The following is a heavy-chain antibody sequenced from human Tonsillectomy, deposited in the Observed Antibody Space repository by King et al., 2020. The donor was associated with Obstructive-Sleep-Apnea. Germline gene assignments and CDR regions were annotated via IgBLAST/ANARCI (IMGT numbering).Heavy chain of an antibody. CDR1: GITFSSYA. Sequence: VQLVESGGGLVQPGGSLRLSCGASGITFSSYAMSGVRQAPGKGLDGVSVISGGGGSKISEDSGKGRLHISRDNSKNTLYMQMNSLRAEDTAVYYCATILHYYDSSGYYYGGGFDIWGQGTMVTVSS. V-gene: IGHV3-23*04. CDR3: ATILHYYDSSGYYYGGGFDI. CDR2: ISGGGGSK. D-gene: IGHD3-22*01. J-gene: IGHJ3*02.